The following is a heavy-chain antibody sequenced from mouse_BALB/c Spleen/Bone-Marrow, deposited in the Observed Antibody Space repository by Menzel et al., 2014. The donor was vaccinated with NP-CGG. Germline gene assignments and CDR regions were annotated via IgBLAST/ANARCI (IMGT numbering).Heavy chain of an antibody. CDR2: IYPRGGYA. CDR3: AIREDTSGYGFAY. J-gene: IGHJ3*01. D-gene: IGHD3-2*01. CDR1: GYTFTNYW. Sequence: QVQLQQSGAELVRPGTSVKMSCKAAGYTFTNYWIGWIKQRPGHGLEWIGDIYPRGGYANYNEKFQGMATLTADTSSSTAYMQLSSLTSEDSAIFSCAIREDTSGYGFAYWGQGTLVTVSA. V-gene: IGHV1-63*02.